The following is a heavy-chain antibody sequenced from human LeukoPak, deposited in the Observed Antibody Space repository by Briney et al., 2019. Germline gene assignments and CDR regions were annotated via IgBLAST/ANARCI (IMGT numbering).Heavy chain of an antibody. CDR3: AKDLGHLVRAYDSSGGYDY. Sequence: GGSLRLSCAASGFTFSSYAMSWVRQAPGKGLEWVSAISGSGGSTYYADSVKGRFTISRDNSKNTLYLQMNSLRAEDTAVYYCAKDLGHLVRAYDSSGGYDYWGQGTLVTVSS. V-gene: IGHV3-23*01. CDR1: GFTFSSYA. J-gene: IGHJ4*02. D-gene: IGHD3-22*01. CDR2: ISGSGGST.